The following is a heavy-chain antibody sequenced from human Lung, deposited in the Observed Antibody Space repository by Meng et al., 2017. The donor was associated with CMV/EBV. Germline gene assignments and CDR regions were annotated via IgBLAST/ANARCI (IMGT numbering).Heavy chain of an antibody. Sequence: SXTLSLXCTVSGGSISSSSYYWGWIRQPPGKGLEWIGSIYYSGSTYYNPSLKSRVTISVDTSKNQFSLKLSSVTAADTAVYYCARHAGFGELWDAFDIWGPGKXVT. V-gene: IGHV4-39*01. CDR2: IYYSGST. D-gene: IGHD3-10*01. J-gene: IGHJ3*02. CDR3: ARHAGFGELWDAFDI. CDR1: GGSISSSSYY.